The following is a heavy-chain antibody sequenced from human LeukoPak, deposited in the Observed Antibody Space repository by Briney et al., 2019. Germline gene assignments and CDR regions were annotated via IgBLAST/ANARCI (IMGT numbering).Heavy chain of an antibody. Sequence: SETLSLTCTVSGGSISSGGYYWSWIRQHPGKGLEWIGYIYYSGSTYYNPSLKSRVTISVDTSKNQFSLKLSSVTAADTAVYYCASEDTRYGDAFDIWGQGTLVTVSS. D-gene: IGHD5-18*01. CDR3: ASEDTRYGDAFDI. V-gene: IGHV4-31*03. CDR1: GGSISSGGYY. J-gene: IGHJ3*02. CDR2: IYYSGST.